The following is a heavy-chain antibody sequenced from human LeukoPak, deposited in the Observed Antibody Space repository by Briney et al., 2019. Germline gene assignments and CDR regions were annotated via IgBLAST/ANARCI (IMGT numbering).Heavy chain of an antibody. J-gene: IGHJ4*02. V-gene: IGHV3-48*03. D-gene: IGHD6-13*01. CDR2: ISSSGSTI. CDR3: ARDSSFDY. Sequence: GALRLSCAASGFTFSSCEMNWVRQAPGKGLEWVSYISSSGSTIYYADSVKGRLTISRDNAKNSLYLQMNSLRAEDTAVYYCARDSSFDYWGQGTLVTVSS. CDR1: GFTFSSCE.